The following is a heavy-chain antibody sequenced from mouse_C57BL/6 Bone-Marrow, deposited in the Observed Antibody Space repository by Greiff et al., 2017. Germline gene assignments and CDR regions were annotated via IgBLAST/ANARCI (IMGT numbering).Heavy chain of an antibody. V-gene: IGHV1-61*01. Sequence: VQLQQPGAELVRPGSSVKLSCKASGYTFTSYWMDWVKQRPGQGLEWIGNIYPSDSETHYNQKFKDKATLTVDKSSSTSYMQLSSLTSEGSAVYYCARGFIPYAMDYWGQGTSVTVSS. CDR1: GYTFTSYW. J-gene: IGHJ4*01. CDR2: IYPSDSET. D-gene: IGHD1-1*01. CDR3: ARGFIPYAMDY.